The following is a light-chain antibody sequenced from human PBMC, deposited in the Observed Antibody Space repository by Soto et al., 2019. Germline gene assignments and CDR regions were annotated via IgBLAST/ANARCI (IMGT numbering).Light chain of an antibody. CDR1: SSDVGSYKL. CDR2: EGN. V-gene: IGLV2-23*01. CDR3: CSYAGSSTWV. J-gene: IGLJ2*01. Sequence: QSVLTQPASVSGSPGQSITISCTGTSSDVGSYKLVSWYQHHPGKAPKLIIYEGNKRPSGVSNRFSGSKSGNTASLTISGLQAEDEADYYCCSYAGSSTWVFGGGTKVTVL.